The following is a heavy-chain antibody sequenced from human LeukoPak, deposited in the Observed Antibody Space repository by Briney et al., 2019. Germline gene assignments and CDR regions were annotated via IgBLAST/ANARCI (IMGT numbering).Heavy chain of an antibody. J-gene: IGHJ4*02. CDR1: GGSIRSSNYY. D-gene: IGHD1-26*01. Sequence: SETLSLTCTVSGGSIRSSNYYWGWIRQPPGKGLEWIGNIFYSGSTYYNPSLKSRVTISVDTSKNQFSLKLSSVTAADTAVYYCARESRYSGSYLDYFDYWGQGTLVTVSS. CDR3: ARESRYSGSYLDYFDY. V-gene: IGHV4-39*07. CDR2: IFYSGST.